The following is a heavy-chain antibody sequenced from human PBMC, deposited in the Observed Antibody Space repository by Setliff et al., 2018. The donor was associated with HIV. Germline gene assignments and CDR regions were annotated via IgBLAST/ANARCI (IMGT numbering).Heavy chain of an antibody. CDR1: GYTFSSYY. D-gene: IGHD4-17*01. CDR3: ARLGDFGWFDS. J-gene: IGHJ5*01. CDR2: MYSGDSDT. V-gene: IGHV5-51*01. Sequence: GESLKISCKASGYTFSSYYIAWVRQKPGKGLEWMATMYSGDSDTTYSPSFQGQVTLSADKSISTAYLRLSSLAVSDTAIYYCARLGDFGWFDSWGQGTLVTVSS.